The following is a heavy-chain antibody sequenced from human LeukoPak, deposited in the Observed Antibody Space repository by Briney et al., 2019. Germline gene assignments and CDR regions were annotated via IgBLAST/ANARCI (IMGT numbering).Heavy chain of an antibody. CDR2: IYYSGST. D-gene: IGHD6-13*01. CDR3: ARSIAAAGRALDY. J-gene: IGHJ4*02. V-gene: IGHV4-59*01. Sequence: SETLSLTCTVSGGSISSYYRSWIRQPPGKGLEWIGYIYYSGSTNYNPSLKSRVTISVDTSKNQFSLKLSSVTAADTAVYYCARSIAAAGRALDYWGQGTLVTVSS. CDR1: GGSISSYY.